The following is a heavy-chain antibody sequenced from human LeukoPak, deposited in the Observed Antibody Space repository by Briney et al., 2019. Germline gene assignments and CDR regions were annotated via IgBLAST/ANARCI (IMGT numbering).Heavy chain of an antibody. CDR1: GYTFTSYD. CDR2: MNPNSGNT. Sequence: GASVKVSCKASGYTFTSYDINWVRQATGQGLEWMGWMNPNSGNTGYAQKFQGRVTMTRNTSISTAYMELSSLRSEDTAVYYCARVMYYDFWSGYYLNKNYYYYGMDVWGQGTTVTVSS. J-gene: IGHJ6*02. V-gene: IGHV1-8*01. D-gene: IGHD3-3*01. CDR3: ARVMYYDFWSGYYLNKNYYYYGMDV.